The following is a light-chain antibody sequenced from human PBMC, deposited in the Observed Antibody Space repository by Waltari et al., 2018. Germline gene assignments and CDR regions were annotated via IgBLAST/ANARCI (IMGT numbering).Light chain of an antibody. Sequence: QSALTQPPSASGSPGQSVTISCTGTSSDVGGYNYVSWYRQHPGKAPKRIISEVSKRPSGFPDLFAAYKSDDTASRTVSGLRAEDEAAYYCSSYAGSNRYVFGTGTQVTVL. CDR2: EVS. V-gene: IGLV2-8*01. CDR3: SSYAGSNRYV. J-gene: IGLJ1*01. CDR1: SSDVGGYNY.